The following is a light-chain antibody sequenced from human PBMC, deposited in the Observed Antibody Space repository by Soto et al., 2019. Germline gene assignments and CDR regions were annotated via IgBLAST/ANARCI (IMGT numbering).Light chain of an antibody. CDR2: DAS. CDR3: QHYAESPLT. Sequence: EVVMTQSPATLSVSSGERVTLSCRASEGVRTNLAWYQQKPGQAPRLLIYDASTRADAVPARFSGSGSGTDFTLTVSRLEPEAFAVYYCQHYAESPLTFGGGTKVDIK. CDR1: EGVRTN. J-gene: IGKJ4*01. V-gene: IGKV3-15*01.